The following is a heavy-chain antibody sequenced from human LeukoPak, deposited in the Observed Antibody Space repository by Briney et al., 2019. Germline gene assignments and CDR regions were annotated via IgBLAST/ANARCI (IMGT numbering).Heavy chain of an antibody. Sequence: PGGSLRLSCAASGFTFDDYGMSWVRQAPGKGLEWVSGINWNGGSTGYADSVKGRFTISRDNAKNSLYLQMNSLRAEDTALYYCAGVNYDFWGGYSDYWGQGTLVTVSS. CDR2: INWNGGST. D-gene: IGHD3-3*01. V-gene: IGHV3-20*04. J-gene: IGHJ4*02. CDR1: GFTFDDYG. CDR3: AGVNYDFWGGYSDY.